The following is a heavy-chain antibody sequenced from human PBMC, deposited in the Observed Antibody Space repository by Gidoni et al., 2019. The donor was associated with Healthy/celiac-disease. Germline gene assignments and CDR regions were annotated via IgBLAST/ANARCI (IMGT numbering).Heavy chain of an antibody. D-gene: IGHD2-15*01. J-gene: IGHJ4*02. V-gene: IGHV4-31*02. CDR3: ARSKERGGTNIDY. CDR2: T. Sequence: TYYNPSLKSRVTISVDTSKNQFSLKLSSVTAADTAVYYCARSKERGGTNIDYWGQGTLVTVSS.